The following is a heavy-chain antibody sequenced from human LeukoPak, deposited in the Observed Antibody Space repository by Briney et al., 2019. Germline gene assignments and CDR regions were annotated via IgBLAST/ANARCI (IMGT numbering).Heavy chain of an antibody. CDR1: GFTFSSYW. CDR2: IRQDGSEK. J-gene: IGHJ4*02. Sequence: GGTLRLSCAASGFTFSSYWMSWVRQAPGKGLEWVANIRQDGSEKYYVDSVKGRFTISRDNAKNSLYLQMNSLRAEDTAVYYCARELLRGAFYPYWGQGTLVTVSS. CDR3: ARELLRGAFYPY. D-gene: IGHD2-15*01. V-gene: IGHV3-7*04.